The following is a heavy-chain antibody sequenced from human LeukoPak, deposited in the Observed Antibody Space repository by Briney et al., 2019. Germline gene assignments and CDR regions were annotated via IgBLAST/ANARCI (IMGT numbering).Heavy chain of an antibody. Sequence: PGGSLRLSCAASGFTFDSYAMSWVRQAPGKGLEWVSAISGSGDSTYYADSVKGRFTISRDNSKNTLYLQMNSLRAEDTAVYYCAKDRGVAARLPGYWGQGTLVTVSS. CDR1: GFTFDSYA. CDR3: AKDRGVAARLPGY. J-gene: IGHJ4*02. CDR2: ISGSGDST. V-gene: IGHV3-23*01. D-gene: IGHD6-6*01.